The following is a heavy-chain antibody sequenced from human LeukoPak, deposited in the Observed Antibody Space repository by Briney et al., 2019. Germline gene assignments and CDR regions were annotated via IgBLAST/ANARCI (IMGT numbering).Heavy chain of an antibody. D-gene: IGHD2-15*01. V-gene: IGHV4-59*11. Sequence: SETLSLTCTVSGGSISRHYCSWIRQPPGKGLEWIGYIYYSGSTNYNPSLKSRVTISVDTSKNQFSLKLSSVTAADTAVYYCARGGYWFDPWGQGTPVTVSS. CDR1: GGSISRHY. CDR2: IYYSGST. CDR3: ARGGYWFDP. J-gene: IGHJ5*02.